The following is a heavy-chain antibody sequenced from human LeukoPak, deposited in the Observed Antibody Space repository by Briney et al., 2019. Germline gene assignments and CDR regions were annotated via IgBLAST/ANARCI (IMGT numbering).Heavy chain of an antibody. CDR3: ATSPAAENSYYYGMDV. D-gene: IGHD6-13*01. CDR1: GFTFSSYG. V-gene: IGHV3-33*08. Sequence: GGSLRLSCAASGFTFSSYGMHWVRQAPGKGLEWVAVIWYDGSNKYYADSVKGRFTISRDNSKNTLYLQMNSLRAEDTAVYYCATSPAAENSYYYGMDVWGQGTTVTVSS. J-gene: IGHJ6*02. CDR2: IWYDGSNK.